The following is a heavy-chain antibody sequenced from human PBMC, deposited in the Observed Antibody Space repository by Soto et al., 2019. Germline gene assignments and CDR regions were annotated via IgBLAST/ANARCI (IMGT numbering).Heavy chain of an antibody. J-gene: IGHJ5*02. Sequence: KPSETLALTCTVSGGSITTSGDYWSWIRQHPGKGLEWIGYISRSGITEYNPSLKSRLTLAIDTSKSQFSLEMNSVTAADTAVYYCARVSHDFYYGWFDPRGQRTPVTVSS. V-gene: IGHV4-31*03. CDR1: GGSITTSGDY. CDR2: ISRSGIT. CDR3: ARVSHDFYYGWFDP. D-gene: IGHD1-26*01.